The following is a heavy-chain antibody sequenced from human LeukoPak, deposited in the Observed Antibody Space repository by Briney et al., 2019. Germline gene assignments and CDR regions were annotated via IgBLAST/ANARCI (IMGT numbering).Heavy chain of an antibody. CDR2: INHSGST. Sequence: PSETLSLTCAVYGGPFSGYYWSWLRQPPGKGLEWIGEINHSGSTNYNPSLKSRVTISVDTSKNQFSLKLSSVTAADTAVYYCARSSWVSGGELDYWGQGTLVTVSS. D-gene: IGHD2-21*01. CDR3: ARSSWVSGGELDY. V-gene: IGHV4-34*01. J-gene: IGHJ4*02. CDR1: GGPFSGYY.